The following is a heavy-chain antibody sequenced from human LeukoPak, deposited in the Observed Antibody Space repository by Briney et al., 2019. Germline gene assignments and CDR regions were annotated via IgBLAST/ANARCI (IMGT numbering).Heavy chain of an antibody. CDR2: INPSGGST. CDR1: GGTFTSYY. Sequence: GASVKVSCKASGGTFTSYYMHWVRQAPGQGLEWMGIINPSGGSTSYAQKFQGRVTMTRDTSTSTVYMELSSLRSEDTAVYYCARDADYDSSGYYDPGFVWDIWGQGTMVTVSS. V-gene: IGHV1-46*01. CDR3: ARDADYDSSGYYDPGFVWDI. D-gene: IGHD3-22*01. J-gene: IGHJ3*02.